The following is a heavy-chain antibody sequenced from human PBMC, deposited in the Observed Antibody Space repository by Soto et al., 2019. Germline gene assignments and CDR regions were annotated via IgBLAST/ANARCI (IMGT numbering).Heavy chain of an antibody. Sequence: QVHLVQSGAEVKKPGASVKVSCKASGYTFTSYGITWVRQAPGQGLEWMGWISAHNGNTDYAQKLQGRVIVTRDTSTSTARMELRSLRSDDTAVYYCARGRYGDYWGQGALVTVSS. CDR3: ARGRYGDY. V-gene: IGHV1-18*01. J-gene: IGHJ4*02. CDR1: GYTFTSYG. CDR2: ISAHNGNT. D-gene: IGHD1-1*01.